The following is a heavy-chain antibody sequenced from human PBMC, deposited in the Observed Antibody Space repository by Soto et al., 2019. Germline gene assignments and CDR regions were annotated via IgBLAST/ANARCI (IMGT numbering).Heavy chain of an antibody. V-gene: IGHV3-23*01. J-gene: IGHJ4*02. CDR2: ISSGGDLT. D-gene: IGHD1-1*01. Sequence: EVQLLESGGDLVQPGGSLRVSCAASGFMFSSHGMSWVRQAPGKGLEWVSSISSGGDLTYYADSVKGRFTVSRDHLKNTLSLQLDSLRAEDTATYYCAKIGQIGNWFFDYCGQGTLVTVSS. CDR3: AKIGQIGNWFFDY. CDR1: GFMFSSHG.